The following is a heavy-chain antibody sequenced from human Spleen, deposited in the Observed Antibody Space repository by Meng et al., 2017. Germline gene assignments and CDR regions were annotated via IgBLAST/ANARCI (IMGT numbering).Heavy chain of an antibody. V-gene: IGHV4-34*01. D-gene: IGHD2-15*01. CDR3: ASLPDLQSPFCSGGSCYSG. J-gene: IGHJ4*02. CDR1: GGSFSGYY. Sequence: QVQLQQWGAGLLKPSETLSLTCAVYGGSFSGYYWSWIRQPPGKGLEWIGEINHSGSTNYNPSLKSRVTISVDTSKNQFSLKLSSVTAADTAVYYCASLPDLQSPFCSGGSCYSGWGQGTLVTVPS. CDR2: INHSGST.